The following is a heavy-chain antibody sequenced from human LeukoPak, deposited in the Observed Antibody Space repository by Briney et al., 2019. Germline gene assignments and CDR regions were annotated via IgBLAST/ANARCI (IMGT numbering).Heavy chain of an antibody. CDR2: INHSGST. V-gene: IGHV4-34*01. D-gene: IGHD6-13*01. Sequence: PSETLSLTCAVYGGSFSGYYWSWIRQPPGKGLEWIGEINHSGSTNYNPSLKSRVTISVDTSKNQFSLKLSSVTAADTAVYYCARHPGYTTRPHWFDPWGQGTLVTVSS. CDR3: ARHPGYTTRPHWFDP. J-gene: IGHJ5*02. CDR1: GGSFSGYY.